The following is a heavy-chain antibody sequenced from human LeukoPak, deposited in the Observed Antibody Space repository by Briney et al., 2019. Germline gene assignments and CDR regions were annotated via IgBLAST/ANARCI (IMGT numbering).Heavy chain of an antibody. V-gene: IGHV4-38-2*02. CDR1: AYSISSGYY. CDR2: IYRSGST. J-gene: IGHJ3*02. CDR3: ARAPFYDYVWGSYRDAFDI. D-gene: IGHD3-16*02. Sequence: SETLSLTCTVSAYSISSGYYWGWIRQPPGKGLGWIGTIYRSGSTYYNPSLKSRVTISVDTSKNQFSLKLSSVTAADTAVYYCARAPFYDYVWGSYRDAFDIWGQGTMVTVSS.